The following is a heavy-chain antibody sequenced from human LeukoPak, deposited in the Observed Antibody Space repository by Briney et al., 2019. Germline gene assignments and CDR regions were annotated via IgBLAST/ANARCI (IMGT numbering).Heavy chain of an antibody. CDR1: GYTFTGYY. Sequence: GASVKVSCKASGYTFTGYYIHWVRQAPGQGLEWMGWTNPNSGNTGYAHKFQGRVTMTRTPSTSTAYMELSSLRSEDTAVYYCAFRYCTGGSCPSPFDYWGQGTLITVSS. D-gene: IGHD2-15*01. CDR3: AFRYCTGGSCPSPFDY. J-gene: IGHJ4*02. V-gene: IGHV1-8*02. CDR2: TNPNSGNT.